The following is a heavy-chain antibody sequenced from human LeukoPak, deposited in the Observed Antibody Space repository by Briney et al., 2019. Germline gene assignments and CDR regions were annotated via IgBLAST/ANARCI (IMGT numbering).Heavy chain of an antibody. CDR1: GGSISSYY. CDR2: IYYSGST. CDR3: ASGSVAATTSFDY. V-gene: IGHV4-59*08. D-gene: IGHD2-15*01. J-gene: IGHJ4*02. Sequence: SETLSLTCTVSGGSISSYYWSWIRQPPGKGLEWIGYIYYSGSTNYNPPLKSRVTVSVDTSKNQFSLKLSSVTAADTAVYYCASGSVAATTSFDYWGQGTLVTVSS.